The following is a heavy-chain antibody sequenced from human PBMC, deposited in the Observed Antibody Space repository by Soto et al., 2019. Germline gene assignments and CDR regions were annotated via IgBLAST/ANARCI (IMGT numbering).Heavy chain of an antibody. D-gene: IGHD2-8*01. CDR2: ISGSGGST. CDR1: GFTCSSYA. J-gene: IGHJ4*02. Sequence: PGGCLRLSCAASGFTCSSYAVSWVRQAPGKGLEWVSAISGSGGSTYYADSVKGRFTISRDNSKNTLYLQMNSLRAEDTAVYYCAKEWHGGPVRKKLNGVCYFDYRGQGTLVTVSS. V-gene: IGHV3-23*01. CDR3: AKEWHGGPVRKKLNGVCYFDY.